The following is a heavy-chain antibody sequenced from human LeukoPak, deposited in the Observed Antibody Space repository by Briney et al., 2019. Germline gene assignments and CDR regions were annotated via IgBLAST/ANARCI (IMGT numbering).Heavy chain of an antibody. CDR3: AVESSPNWFDP. Sequence: EASVKVSCKASGGTFSSYAISWVRQAPGQGLEWMGRIIPIFGIANYAQKFQGRVTITADKSTSTAYMELSSLRSEDTAVYYCAVESSPNWFDPWGQGTLVTVSS. D-gene: IGHD6-19*01. CDR1: GGTFSSYA. J-gene: IGHJ5*02. CDR2: IIPIFGIA. V-gene: IGHV1-69*04.